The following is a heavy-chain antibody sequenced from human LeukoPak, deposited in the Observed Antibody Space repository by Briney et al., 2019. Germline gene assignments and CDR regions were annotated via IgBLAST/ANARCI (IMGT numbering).Heavy chain of an antibody. Sequence: SGGSLRLSCAASGFTFSSYAMSWVRQAPGKGLEWVSAISGSGGSTYYADSMKGRFTLPRDNSKNTLYLQMNSLRAEDTAVYYCAKGGGYSYGPFDYWGQGTLVTVSS. CDR3: AKGGGYSYGPFDY. CDR1: GFTFSSYA. J-gene: IGHJ4*02. D-gene: IGHD5-18*01. CDR2: ISGSGGST. V-gene: IGHV3-23*01.